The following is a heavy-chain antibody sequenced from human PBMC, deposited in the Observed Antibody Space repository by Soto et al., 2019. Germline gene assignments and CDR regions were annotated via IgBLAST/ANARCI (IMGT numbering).Heavy chain of an antibody. CDR2: VNVGNDYR. V-gene: IGHV1-3*01. CDR1: GFNFATHA. CDR3: ARGAGAFEEALLPDY. D-gene: IGHD3-10*01. J-gene: IGHJ4*02. Sequence: QVQLVQSGAEVKKPGASVKISCKASGFNFATHAIHWLRQAPGHSLEWMGWVNVGNDYRRYSQKFQGRVTFTRDTSASTADMELTSLRSDDSAMYYCARGAGAFEEALLPDYWGQGSLVTVSS.